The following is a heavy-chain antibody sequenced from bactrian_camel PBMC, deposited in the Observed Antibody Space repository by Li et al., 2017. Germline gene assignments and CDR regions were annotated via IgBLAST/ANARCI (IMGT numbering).Heavy chain of an antibody. CDR3: AFEEGYSPMAWVRANFQY. Sequence: HVQLVESGGGSVEAGGSLRLSCQASIKTYSTDCMAWFRQAPGKEREGVAAITTAGITVYTDSVKGRSTISRDNAKKEVYLQMNNVAPKDTAMYVCAFEEGYSPMAWVRANFQYWGQGTQVTVS. CDR2: ITTAGIT. CDR1: IKTYSTDC. J-gene: IGHJ4*01. V-gene: IGHV3S53*01. D-gene: IGHD5*01.